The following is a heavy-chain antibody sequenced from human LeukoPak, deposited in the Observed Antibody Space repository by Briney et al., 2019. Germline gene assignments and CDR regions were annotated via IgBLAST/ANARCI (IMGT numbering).Heavy chain of an antibody. J-gene: IGHJ4*02. CDR2: ISYSGST. Sequence: SETLSLTCAVYGGSFSGYYWSWIRQPPGRGLEWIGSISYSGSTYYNPSLQSRVTISVDTSNNQFSLKLPSVTAADTAIHYCARMFSSGWDYFDYWGQGSLVTVSS. D-gene: IGHD6-19*01. CDR3: ARMFSSGWDYFDY. V-gene: IGHV4-34*01. CDR1: GGSFSGYY.